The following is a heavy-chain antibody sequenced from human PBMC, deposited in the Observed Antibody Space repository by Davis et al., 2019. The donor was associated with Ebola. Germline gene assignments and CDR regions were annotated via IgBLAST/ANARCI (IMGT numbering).Heavy chain of an antibody. V-gene: IGHV3-30*18. CDR2: ISYDGSNK. CDR3: AKAGVAVAGTKGEFDY. J-gene: IGHJ4*02. D-gene: IGHD6-19*01. CDR1: GFTFSSYG. Sequence: GESLKISCAASGFTFSSYGMHWVRQAPGKGLEWVAVISYDGSNKYYADSVKGRFTISRDNAKNSLYLQMNSLRAEDTALYYCAKAGVAVAGTKGEFDYWGQGTLVTVSS.